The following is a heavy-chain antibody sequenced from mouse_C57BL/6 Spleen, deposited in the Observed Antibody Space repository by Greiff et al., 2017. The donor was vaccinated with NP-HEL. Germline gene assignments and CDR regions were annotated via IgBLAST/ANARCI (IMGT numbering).Heavy chain of an antibody. CDR1: GFSLTSYG. V-gene: IGHV2-9*01. CDR3: AKHSDYYGSSYDYAMDY. CDR2: IWGGGST. J-gene: IGHJ4*01. Sequence: QVQLQQSGPGLVAPSQSLSITCTVSGFSLTSYGVDWVRQPPGKGLEWLGVIWGGGSTNYNSALMSRLSISKENSKSQVFLKMNRLQTDYTAMYYCAKHSDYYGSSYDYAMDYWGQGTSVTVSS. D-gene: IGHD1-1*01.